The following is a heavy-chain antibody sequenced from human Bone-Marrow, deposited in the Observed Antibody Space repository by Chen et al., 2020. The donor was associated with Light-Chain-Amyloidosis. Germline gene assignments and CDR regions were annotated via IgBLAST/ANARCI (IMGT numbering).Heavy chain of an antibody. J-gene: IGHJ4*02. CDR3: ATDSAVPGAHPPDY. D-gene: IGHD6-19*01. CDR1: GSAFSSYA. V-gene: IGHV3-30-3*01. Sequence: QVRLVESGGGVVQPGGSLGLPCAASGSAFSSYAMHWVRQAPGKGLEWVAAISYDENTKYYADSVRGRFTISRDNSKNTLFLQMSSLTADDTALFYCATDSAVPGAHPPDYWGQGTPVTVSS. CDR2: ISYDENTK.